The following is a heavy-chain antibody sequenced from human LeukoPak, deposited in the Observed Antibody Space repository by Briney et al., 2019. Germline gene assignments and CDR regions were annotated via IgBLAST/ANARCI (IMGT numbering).Heavy chain of an antibody. CDR2: ISYDGSNK. Sequence: GGSLRLSCAASGFTFSSYAMHWVRQAPGKGLEWVAVISYDGSNKYYADSVKGRFTISRDNSKNTLYLQMNSLRAEDTAVYYCARAGYYNKAHRGDSLFDYWGQGTLVTVSS. CDR1: GFTFSSYA. CDR3: ARAGYYNKAHRGDSLFDY. V-gene: IGHV3-30-3*01. J-gene: IGHJ4*02. D-gene: IGHD1-26*01.